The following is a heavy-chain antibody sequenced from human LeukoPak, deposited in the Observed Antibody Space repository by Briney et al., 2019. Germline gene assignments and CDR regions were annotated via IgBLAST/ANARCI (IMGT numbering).Heavy chain of an antibody. D-gene: IGHD4/OR15-4a*01. CDR1: GGTFSSTV. Sequence: SVKVSCKASGGTFSSTVISWVRQAPGQGLEWMGGSIPIFGRTNYAQKFQGRVTITTDESTGTAYMEVSSLRSEGTAVYYCARDVFSRDPHYGGPVHDWGQGTLVTVSS. J-gene: IGHJ4*02. CDR3: ARDVFSRDPHYGGPVHD. CDR2: SIPIFGRT. V-gene: IGHV1-69*05.